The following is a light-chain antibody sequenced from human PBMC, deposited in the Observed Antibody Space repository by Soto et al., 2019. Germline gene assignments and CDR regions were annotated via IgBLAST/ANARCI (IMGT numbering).Light chain of an antibody. CDR3: QQYNRYPRT. CDR2: KAS. Sequence: IQTTPLRSTLRTSVYGSVIINYLASQSISSWLAWYQLKTGKALKILIYKASGVESGVPLGFSSSGSGTEFTLTNSSLQPDEFATYDCQQYNRYPRTFGGAAKVDI. J-gene: IGKJ4*01. V-gene: IGKV1-5*03. CDR1: QSISSW.